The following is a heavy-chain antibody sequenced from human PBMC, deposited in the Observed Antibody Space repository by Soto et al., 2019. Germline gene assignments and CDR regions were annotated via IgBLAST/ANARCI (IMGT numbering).Heavy chain of an antibody. J-gene: IGHJ6*02. V-gene: IGHV4-4*02. CDR2: IYHSGST. Sequence: QVQLQESGPGLVKPSGTLSLTCAVSGGSISSSNWWSWVRQPPGKGLEWIGEIYHSGSTNYNPSLKRRVTISVDKSKDQFSLKLSSVTAADTAVYYCARDPEPLGQLVPYYYYGMDVWGQGTTVTVSS. CDR3: ARDPEPLGQLVPYYYYGMDV. D-gene: IGHD6-6*01. CDR1: GGSISSSNW.